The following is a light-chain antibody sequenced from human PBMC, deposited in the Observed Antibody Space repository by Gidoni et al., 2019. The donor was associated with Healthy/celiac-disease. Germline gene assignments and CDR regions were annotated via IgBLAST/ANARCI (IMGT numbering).Light chain of an antibody. V-gene: IGKV3-15*01. J-gene: IGKJ2*01. Sequence: EIVMTQSPATLSVSPGERATLSCRTSQSGSSNLAWYQQKPGQAPRLLIYGASTRATGIPARFSGSGSGTEFTLTISSLQSEDVAVDYCQQYNNWPPYTFGQGTKLEIK. CDR1: QSGSSN. CDR2: GAS. CDR3: QQYNNWPPYT.